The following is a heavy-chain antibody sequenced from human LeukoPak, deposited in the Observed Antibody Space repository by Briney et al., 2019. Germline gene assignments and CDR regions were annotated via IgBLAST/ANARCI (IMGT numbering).Heavy chain of an antibody. CDR1: GGSITTSGYF. CDR2: IQYNGIL. Sequence: PSETLTLTCTVSGGSITTSGYFWGWVRQSPGKGLEWMGSIQYNGILHHNPTLKSRVTISRDTSKNQFPLELSSVAAADTAMYYCVRDTGQWLCDYWGQGILVTVST. J-gene: IGHJ4*02. D-gene: IGHD6-19*01. V-gene: IGHV4-39*06. CDR3: VRDTGQWLCDY.